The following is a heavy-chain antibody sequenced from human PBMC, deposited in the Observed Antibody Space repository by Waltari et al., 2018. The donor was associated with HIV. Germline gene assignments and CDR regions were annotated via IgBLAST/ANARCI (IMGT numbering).Heavy chain of an antibody. Sequence: QVQLVQSGAEVQKPGSAVAVSCKASGGAFFSHTINWVRQAPGQGLEWVGGAIPMFGTENYAQKFQGRVTITADKSTSTAYMELNGLRFDDTAVYYCASARETMGVDFDSWGQGTLVTVS. V-gene: IGHV1-69*08. J-gene: IGHJ5*01. CDR3: ASARETMGVDFDS. D-gene: IGHD3-10*01. CDR2: AIPMFGTE. CDR1: GGAFFSHT.